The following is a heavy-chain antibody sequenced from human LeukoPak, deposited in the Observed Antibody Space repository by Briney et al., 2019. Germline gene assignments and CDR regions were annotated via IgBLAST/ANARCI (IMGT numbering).Heavy chain of an antibody. Sequence: GGSLRLSCAASGFTFSSYAMHWVRQAPGKGLEWVAVISYDGSNKYYADSVKGRFTISRDNSKNTLYLQMNSLRAEDTAVYYCASGSPYYFDYWGQGTLVTVSS. D-gene: IGHD1-26*01. CDR1: GFTFSSYA. CDR3: ASGSPYYFDY. CDR2: ISYDGSNK. J-gene: IGHJ4*02. V-gene: IGHV3-30-3*01.